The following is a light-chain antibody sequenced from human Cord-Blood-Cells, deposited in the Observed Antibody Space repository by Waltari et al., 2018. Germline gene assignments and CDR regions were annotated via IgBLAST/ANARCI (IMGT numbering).Light chain of an antibody. CDR1: SSDVGGYNY. J-gene: IGLJ3*02. CDR3: CSYAGRV. V-gene: IGLV2-11*01. CDR2: DVS. Sequence: QSALTQPRSVSGSPGQSVTISCTGTSSDVGGYNYVSWYQQHPGKAPKLMIYDVSKRPSGVPDRFSGSKSGNTAPLTISGLQAEDEADYYCCSYAGRVFGGGTKLTVL.